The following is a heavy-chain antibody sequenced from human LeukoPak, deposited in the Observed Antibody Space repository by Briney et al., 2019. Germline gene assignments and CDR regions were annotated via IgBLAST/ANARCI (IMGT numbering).Heavy chain of an antibody. CDR2: ISGGTGTP. D-gene: IGHD4-17*01. Sequence: TGGSLRLFCAASGFTFSNYAMSWVRQARGKGLECVAGISGGTGTPFYADSVTGRLTISRDNSKNTLYLQMSSLRGEDTAVYFCAKRKTTVITMDYFDYWGQGTLVTVSS. CDR1: GFTFSNYA. V-gene: IGHV3-23*01. CDR3: AKRKTTVITMDYFDY. J-gene: IGHJ4*02.